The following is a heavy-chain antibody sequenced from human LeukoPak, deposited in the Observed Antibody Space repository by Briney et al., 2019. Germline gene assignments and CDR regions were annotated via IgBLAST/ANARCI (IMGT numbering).Heavy chain of an antibody. CDR2: ITPMFGTA. Sequence: SVKVSCKASGGTFNRYAISWVRQAPGQGLEWMGGITPMFGTANYAQKFQGRVTITAHESSSTAYMELSSLRSEDTAVYYCARDASIYDNSAYYYLWWGQGTLVTVSS. D-gene: IGHD3-22*01. CDR3: ARDASIYDNSAYYYLW. J-gene: IGHJ4*02. CDR1: GGTFNRYA. V-gene: IGHV1-69*01.